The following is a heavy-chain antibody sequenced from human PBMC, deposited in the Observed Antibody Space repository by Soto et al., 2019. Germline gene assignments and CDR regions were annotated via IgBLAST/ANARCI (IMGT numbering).Heavy chain of an antibody. V-gene: IGHV4-39*01. CDR1: GGSISSSSYY. CDR3: ATDSYYYDSSGYHGY. CDR2: IYYSGST. D-gene: IGHD3-22*01. Sequence: SETLSLTCTVSGGSISSSSYYWGWIRQPPGKGLEWIGSIYYSGSTYYNPSLKSRVTISVDTSKNQFSLKLSSVTAADTAVYYCATDSYYYDSSGYHGYWGQGTLVTVSS. J-gene: IGHJ4*02.